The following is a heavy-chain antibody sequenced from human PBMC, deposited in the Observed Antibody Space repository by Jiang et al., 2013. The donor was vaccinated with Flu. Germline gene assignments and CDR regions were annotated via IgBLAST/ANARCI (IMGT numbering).Heavy chain of an antibody. D-gene: IGHD3-10*01. CDR3: VRSEDYGSGSFYKNWLDP. CDR2: IIPLSGTV. Sequence: GAEVKKPGSSVKVSCKASGGTFSSYALSWVRQAPGQGLEWMGGIIPLSGTVHYAQKFQGRVTITADEATSTAYMELSSLRSEDTAVYYCVRSEDYGSGSFYKNWLDPWGQGTLVTVSS. J-gene: IGHJ5*02. V-gene: IGHV1-69*01. CDR1: GGTFSSYA.